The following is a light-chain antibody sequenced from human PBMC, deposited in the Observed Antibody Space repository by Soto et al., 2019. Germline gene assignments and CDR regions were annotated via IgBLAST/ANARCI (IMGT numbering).Light chain of an antibody. J-gene: IGKJ5*01. CDR3: QQLNSYPIT. CDR2: DAS. CDR1: QSISSW. V-gene: IGKV1-5*01. Sequence: DIQMTQSPSTLPASVGDRVTITCRASQSISSWLAWYQQKPGKAPKLLIYDASSLESGVPSRFSGSGSGTEFTLTISSLQPEDFATYYCQQLNSYPITFGQGTRLEIK.